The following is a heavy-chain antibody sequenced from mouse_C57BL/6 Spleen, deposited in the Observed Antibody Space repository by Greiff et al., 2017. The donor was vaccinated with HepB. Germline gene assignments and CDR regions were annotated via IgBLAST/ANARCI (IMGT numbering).Heavy chain of an antibody. J-gene: IGHJ2*01. V-gene: IGHV1-55*01. Sequence: QVQLQQPGAELVKPGASVKMSCKASGYTFTSYWITWVKQRPGQGLEWIGDIYPGSGSTNYNEKFKSKATLTVDTSSSTAYMQLSSLTSEDSAVYYCARSGGDGDYFDYWGQGTTLTVSS. D-gene: IGHD3-2*02. CDR2: IYPGSGST. CDR3: ARSGGDGDYFDY. CDR1: GYTFTSYW.